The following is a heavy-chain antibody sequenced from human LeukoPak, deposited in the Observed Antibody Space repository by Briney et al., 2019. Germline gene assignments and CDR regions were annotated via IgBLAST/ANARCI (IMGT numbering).Heavy chain of an antibody. CDR3: ARDPGRTDH. CDR1: GFTFSSYW. CDR2: INQDGSDK. J-gene: IGHJ4*02. Sequence: GGSLRPSCAASGFTFSSYWMSWVRQAPGKGLEWVANINQDGSDKYYVDSVKGRFTISRGNAKNSLYLQMNSLRVEDTAVYYCARDPGRTDHWGQGTLVTVSS. V-gene: IGHV3-7*01.